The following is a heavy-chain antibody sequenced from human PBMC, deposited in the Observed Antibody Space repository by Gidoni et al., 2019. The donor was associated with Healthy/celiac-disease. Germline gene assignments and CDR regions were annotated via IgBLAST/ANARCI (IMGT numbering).Heavy chain of an antibody. V-gene: IGHV4-34*01. J-gene: IGHJ3*02. CDR3: ARGGSIYCSSTSCFHDAFDI. CDR1: GGSFSGYY. CDR2: INHSGST. Sequence: QVQLQQWGAGLLKPSETLSLTCAVYGGSFSGYYWSWIRQPPGKGLEWIGEINHSGSTNYNPSLKSRVTISVDTSKNQFSLKLSSVTAADTAVYYCARGGSIYCSSTSCFHDAFDIWGQGTMVTVSS. D-gene: IGHD2-2*01.